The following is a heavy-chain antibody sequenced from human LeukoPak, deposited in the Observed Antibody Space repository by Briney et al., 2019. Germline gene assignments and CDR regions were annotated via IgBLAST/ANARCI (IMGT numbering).Heavy chain of an antibody. D-gene: IGHD2-2*01. V-gene: IGHV4-30-4*08. CDR3: AAARKDIVVVPAAVNYYYYMDI. Sequence: SSQTLSLTCTVSGGSISSGDYYWSWIRQPPGKGLEWIGYIYYSGSTNYNPSLKSRVTISVDTSKNQFSLKLSSVTAADTAVYYCAAARKDIVVVPAAVNYYYYMDIWGKGTTVTVSS. J-gene: IGHJ6*03. CDR2: IYYSGST. CDR1: GGSISSGDYY.